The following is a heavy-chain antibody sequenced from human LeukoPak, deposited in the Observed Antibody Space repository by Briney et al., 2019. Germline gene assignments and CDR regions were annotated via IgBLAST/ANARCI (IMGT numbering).Heavy chain of an antibody. CDR3: ARLGCSGGSCYGRALDWFDP. Sequence: PSETLSLTCAVYGGSFSGYYWSWIRQPPGKGLEWIGEIYHSGSTNYNPSLKSRVTISVDTSKNQFSLKLSSVTAADTAVYYCARLGCSGGSCYGRALDWFDPWGQGTLVTVSS. CDR2: IYHSGST. D-gene: IGHD2-15*01. CDR1: GGSFSGYY. J-gene: IGHJ5*02. V-gene: IGHV4-34*01.